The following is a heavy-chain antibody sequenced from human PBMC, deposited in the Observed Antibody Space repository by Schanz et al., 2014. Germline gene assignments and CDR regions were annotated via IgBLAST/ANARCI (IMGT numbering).Heavy chain of an antibody. CDR1: GFTFKNFG. J-gene: IGHJ4*02. V-gene: IGHV3-30*02. D-gene: IGHD2-21*01. CDR3: AKDSVLVATGHDYFDY. Sequence: VQLVESGGGVVQPGGSLRLSCEASGFTFKNFGMHWVRQTPGKGLEWMAFIWYDGSNKIYADSVKGRFTISRDNSNNTLFLQMSSLRVEDTAIYYCAKDSVLVATGHDYFDYWGPGALVTVSS. CDR2: IWYDGSNK.